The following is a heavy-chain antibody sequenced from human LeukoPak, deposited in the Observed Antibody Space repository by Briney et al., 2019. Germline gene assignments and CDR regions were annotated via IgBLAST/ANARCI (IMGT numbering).Heavy chain of an antibody. CDR1: GFTLSSYS. Sequence: GGSLRLSCAASGFTLSSYSMNWVRQAPGKGLEWVSSISSSSSYIYYADSEKGRFTISRDNAKNSLYLQMNSLRAEDTAVYYCARDQGITMVRGDPYYYYGMDVWGQGTTVTVSS. CDR3: ARDQGITMVRGDPYYYYGMDV. V-gene: IGHV3-21*01. D-gene: IGHD3-10*01. CDR2: ISSSSSYI. J-gene: IGHJ6*02.